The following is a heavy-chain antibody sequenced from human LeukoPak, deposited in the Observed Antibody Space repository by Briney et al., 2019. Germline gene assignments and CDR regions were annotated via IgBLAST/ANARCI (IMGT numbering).Heavy chain of an antibody. Sequence: GGSLRLSCATSGFTFTSYTLNWVRQAPGKGLEWVSSISSSSSDISYADSVKGRFAISRDNAKNFVYVQMSSLRAENTAVYFCAREMNDRELDFFYGMDVWGQGTTVTVSS. V-gene: IGHV3-21*01. CDR1: GFTFTSYT. D-gene: IGHD1-1*01. CDR3: AREMNDRELDFFYGMDV. J-gene: IGHJ6*02. CDR2: ISSSSSDI.